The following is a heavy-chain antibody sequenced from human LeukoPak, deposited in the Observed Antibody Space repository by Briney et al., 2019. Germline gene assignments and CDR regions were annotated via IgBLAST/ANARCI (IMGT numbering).Heavy chain of an antibody. CDR2: IIPILGIA. CDR1: GGTLSSYA. V-gene: IGHV1-69*04. D-gene: IGHD5-12*01. J-gene: IGHJ3*01. CDR3: ARGEATVEMATID. Sequence: ASVKVSCKASGGTLSSYAISWVRQAPGQGLEWMGRIIPILGIANYAQKFQGRVTITADKSTSTAYMELSSLRSEDTAVYYCARGEATVEMATIDWGQGTMVTVSS.